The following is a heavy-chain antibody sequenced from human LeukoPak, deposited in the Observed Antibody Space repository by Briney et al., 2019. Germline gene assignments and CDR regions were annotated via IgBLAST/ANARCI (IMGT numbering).Heavy chain of an antibody. D-gene: IGHD6-19*01. CDR3: ARRSGIAVAGAFDY. CDR1: GFSFSSYG. V-gene: IGHV3-30*02. Sequence: GGSLRLSCAASGFSFSSYGMHWVRQAPGKGLEWVGFIRYDGVTKYYSDSVRGRFTISRDNSKNTLYLQMNSLRAEDTAVYYCARRSGIAVAGAFDYWGQGTLVTVSS. CDR2: IRYDGVTK. J-gene: IGHJ4*02.